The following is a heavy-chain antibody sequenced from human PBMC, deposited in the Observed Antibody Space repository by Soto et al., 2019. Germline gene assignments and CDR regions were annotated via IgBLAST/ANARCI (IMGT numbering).Heavy chain of an antibody. D-gene: IGHD1-26*01. V-gene: IGHV3-23*01. Sequence: EVQLLESGGGLVQPVGSLRLSCAASGFTFSSYAMSWVRQAPGKGLEWVSAISGSGGSTYYADSVKGRFTISRDNSKNTLYLQMNSLRAEDTAVYYCAKDRAGQGVLPLVCYWGQGTLVTVSS. CDR2: ISGSGGST. J-gene: IGHJ4*02. CDR3: AKDRAGQGVLPLVCY. CDR1: GFTFSSYA.